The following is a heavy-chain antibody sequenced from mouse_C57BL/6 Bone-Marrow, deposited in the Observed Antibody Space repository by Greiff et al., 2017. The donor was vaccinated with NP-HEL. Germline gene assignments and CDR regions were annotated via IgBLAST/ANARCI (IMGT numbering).Heavy chain of an antibody. CDR2: IYPGSGNT. CDR3: ARIRNGNYDV. J-gene: IGHJ1*03. D-gene: IGHD2-1*01. V-gene: IGHV1-66*01. CDR1: GYSFTSYY. Sequence: QVQLQQSGPELVKPGASVKISCKASGYSFTSYYIHWVKQRPGQGLEWIGWIYPGSGNTKYNEKFKGKATLTADTSSSTAYMQLSSLTSEDSAVYYCARIRNGNYDVWGTGTTVTVSS.